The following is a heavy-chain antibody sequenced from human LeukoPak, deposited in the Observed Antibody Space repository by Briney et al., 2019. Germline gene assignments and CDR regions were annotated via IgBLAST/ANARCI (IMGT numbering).Heavy chain of an antibody. CDR3: AREGDPNWNGFFDY. D-gene: IGHD1-20*01. J-gene: IGHJ4*02. V-gene: IGHV3-30*14. CDR2: ISYDGSNK. Sequence: GRSLRLSCAASGFTFSSYAMHWVRQAPGKGLEWVAVISYDGSNKYYADSVKGRFTISRDNSKNTLYLQMNSLRAEDTAVYYCAREGDPNWNGFFDYWGQGTLVTVSS. CDR1: GFTFSSYA.